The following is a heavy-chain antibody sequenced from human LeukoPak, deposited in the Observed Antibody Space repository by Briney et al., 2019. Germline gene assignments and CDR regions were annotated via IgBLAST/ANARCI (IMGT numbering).Heavy chain of an antibody. CDR2: MNPNSGNT. D-gene: IGHD3-22*01. CDR3: ARGDDSSGYLSY. V-gene: IGHV1-8*01. J-gene: IGHJ4*02. Sequence: GASVKVSCKASGYTFTSYDINWVRQATGQGLKWMGWMNPNSGNTGYAQKFQGRVTMTRNTSISTAYMELSSLRSEDTAVYYCARGDDSSGYLSYWGQGTLVTVSS. CDR1: GYTFTSYD.